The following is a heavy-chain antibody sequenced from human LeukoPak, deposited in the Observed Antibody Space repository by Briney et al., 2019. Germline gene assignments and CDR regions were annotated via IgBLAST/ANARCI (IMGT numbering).Heavy chain of an antibody. V-gene: IGHV4-39*07. D-gene: IGHD2-21*02. CDR1: GVTISNDYYY. CDR2: IYYSGST. Sequence: PSETLSLTCTVSGVTISNDYYYWGWIRQPPGKGLEWIGSIYYSGSTYYNPSLKSRVTISVDTSKNQFSLKLSSVTAADTAVYYCARETVTSYCGGDCYSIWFDPWGQGTLVTVSS. J-gene: IGHJ5*02. CDR3: ARETVTSYCGGDCYSIWFDP.